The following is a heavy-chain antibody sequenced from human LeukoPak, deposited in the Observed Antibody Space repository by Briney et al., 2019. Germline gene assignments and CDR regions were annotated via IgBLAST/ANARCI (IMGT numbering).Heavy chain of an antibody. D-gene: IGHD6-13*01. CDR3: ARSEYLIAAAGTRAAFDI. J-gene: IGHJ3*02. CDR2: IYYSGST. Sequence: PSETLSLTCTVSGGSISSSSYYWGWIRQPPGKGLEWIGSIYYSGSTYYNPSLKSRVTISVDTSKNQFSLKLSSVTAADTAVYYCARSEYLIAAAGTRAAFDIWGQGTMVTVSS. CDR1: GGSISSSSYY. V-gene: IGHV4-39*07.